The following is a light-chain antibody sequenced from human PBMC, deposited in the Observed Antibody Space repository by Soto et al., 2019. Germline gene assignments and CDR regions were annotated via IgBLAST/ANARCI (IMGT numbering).Light chain of an antibody. V-gene: IGKV3-11*01. J-gene: IGKJ2*01. CDR1: PSVSSY. CDR2: DAS. CDR3: QQRSSRPPMYT. Sequence: EIVLTQSPATLSFSPGEGATLSCRASPSVSSYLVWYQQKPGQAPRLLIYDASKRATGIPARFSGSGSGTDFTLTISSVEPEDFAVYYCQQRSSRPPMYTFGQGTKVDIK.